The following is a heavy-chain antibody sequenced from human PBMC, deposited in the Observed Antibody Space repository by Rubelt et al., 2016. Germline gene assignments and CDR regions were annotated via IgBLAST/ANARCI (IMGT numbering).Heavy chain of an antibody. D-gene: IGHD3-22*01. CDR1: GGSFSGYY. CDR2: INHSGST. J-gene: IGHJ4*02. V-gene: IGHV4-34*01. CDR3: ARGKEGLGVTMMDY. Sequence: QVQLQQWGAGLLKPSETLSLTCAVYGGSFSGYYWSWIRQPPGKGLEWIGEINHSGSTNYNPSLKSRVTISVDTSKNQFSLKLSSVTGADTAVYYCARGKEGLGVTMMDYWGQGTLVTVSS.